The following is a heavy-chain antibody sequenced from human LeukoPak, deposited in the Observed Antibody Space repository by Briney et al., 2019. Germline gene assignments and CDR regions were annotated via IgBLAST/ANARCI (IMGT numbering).Heavy chain of an antibody. D-gene: IGHD3/OR15-3a*01. CDR3: ARDGGTGVHYFDY. J-gene: IGHJ4*02. V-gene: IGHV3-20*04. Sequence: PGGSLRLSCAASGFTFDDYGMSWVRHAPGMGLEWVSGINWNGGSTGYADSVKGRFTISRDNAKNSLYLQMNSLRAEDTALYYCARDGGTGVHYFDYWGQGTLVTVSS. CDR2: INWNGGST. CDR1: GFTFDDYG.